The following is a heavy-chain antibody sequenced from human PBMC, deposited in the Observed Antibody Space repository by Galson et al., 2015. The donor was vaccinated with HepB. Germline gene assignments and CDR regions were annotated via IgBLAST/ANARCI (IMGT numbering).Heavy chain of an antibody. CDR1: GYTLTELS. D-gene: IGHD2-15*01. CDR2: INPSGSVT. J-gene: IGHJ4*02. CDR3: AREDGGAAPRLDY. V-gene: IGHV1-46*01. Sequence: SVKVSCKVSGYTLTELSMHWVRQAPGKGLEWMGMINPSGSVTTYAQKIQGRVTMTRDTSTRTVYMELSSLKSDDTAVYYCAREDGGAAPRLDYWGQGTLVTVSS.